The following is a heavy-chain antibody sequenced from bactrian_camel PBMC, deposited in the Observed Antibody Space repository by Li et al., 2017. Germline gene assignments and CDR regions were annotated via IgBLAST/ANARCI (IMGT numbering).Heavy chain of an antibody. CDR3: AAMMCMDTVRVPNDRLRATTI. Sequence: HVQLVESGGDVVQPGGSLRLSCAASGFTFSAYWMYWVRQAPGKGPEWVSVIDKGRVSTFDSLSVKGPFTISQDNANNTVVLQMNNLKPEDPAIYYCAAMMCMDTVRVPNDRLRATTIWGQGTQVPAS. CDR1: GFTFSAYW. V-gene: IGHV3S1*01. D-gene: IGHD5*01. J-gene: IGHJ4*01. CDR2: IDKGRVST.